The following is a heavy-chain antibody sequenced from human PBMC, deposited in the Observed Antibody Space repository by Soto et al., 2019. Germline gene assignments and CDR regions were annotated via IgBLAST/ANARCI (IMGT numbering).Heavy chain of an antibody. J-gene: IGHJ6*02. CDR1: GFTFSSYS. Sequence: GGSLRLSCAASGFTFSSYSMNWVRQAPGKGLEWVSSISSSSSYIYYADSVKGRFTISRDNAKNSLYLQMNSLRAEDTAVYYCARDGGFAAAGYTYYYYYGMDVWGQGTTVTVSS. D-gene: IGHD6-13*01. V-gene: IGHV3-21*01. CDR3: ARDGGFAAAGYTYYYYYGMDV. CDR2: ISSSSSYI.